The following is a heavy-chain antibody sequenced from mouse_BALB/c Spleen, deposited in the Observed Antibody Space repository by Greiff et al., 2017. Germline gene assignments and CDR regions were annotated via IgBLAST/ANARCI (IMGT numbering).Heavy chain of an antibody. CDR1: GFTFSSFG. CDR3: ASLPTMITTGAY. V-gene: IGHV5-6-5*01. CDR2: ISSGGST. Sequence: EVHLVESGGGLVQPGGSRKLSCAASGFTFSSFGMHWVRQAPEKRLEWVASISSGGSTYYPDSVKGRFTISRDNARNILYLQMSSLRSEDTAMYYCASLPTMITTGAYWGQGTLVTVSA. J-gene: IGHJ3*01. D-gene: IGHD2-4*01.